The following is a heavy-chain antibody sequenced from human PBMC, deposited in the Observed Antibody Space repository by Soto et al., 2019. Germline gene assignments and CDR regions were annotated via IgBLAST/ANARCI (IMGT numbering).Heavy chain of an antibody. CDR2: IIPIFGTA. V-gene: IGHV1-69*13. D-gene: IGHD3-10*01. CDR3: ARDRSSIMVRGVIGYYYYGMDV. J-gene: IGHJ6*02. Sequence: SVKVSCKASGGTFSSYAISWVRQAPGQGLEWMGGIIPIFGTANYAQKFQGRVTITADESTSTAYMELSSLRSEDTAVYYCARDRSSIMVRGVIGYYYYGMDVWGQGTTVTVSS. CDR1: GGTFSSYA.